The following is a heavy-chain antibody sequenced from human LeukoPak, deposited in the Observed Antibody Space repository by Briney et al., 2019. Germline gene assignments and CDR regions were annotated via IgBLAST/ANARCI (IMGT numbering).Heavy chain of an antibody. CDR2: ISAYDGKT. J-gene: IGHJ3*02. CDR1: GYTFSSYG. D-gene: IGHD2-21*01. Sequence: ASVKVSCKASGYTFSSYGISWVRQAPGQGLEWMGWISAYDGKTKYAQKIQGRVTMTTDTATSTAYMELRSLRSDDTAVYYCALYSRTLNAFDIWGQGTMVTVSS. CDR3: ALYSRTLNAFDI. V-gene: IGHV1-18*04.